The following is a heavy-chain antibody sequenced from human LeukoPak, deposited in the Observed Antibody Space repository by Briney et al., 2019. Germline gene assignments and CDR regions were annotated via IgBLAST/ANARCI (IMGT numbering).Heavy chain of an antibody. V-gene: IGHV1-18*01. CDR1: GYTFTSYG. CDR3: ARVTYACSGGSCYSMDV. Sequence: ASVKVSCKASGYTFTSYGISWVRQAPGQGLEWMGWISAYNGNTNYAQKLQGRVTMTTDTSTSTAYMELRSLRSDDTAVYHCARVTYACSGGSCYSMDVWGQGTTVTVSS. D-gene: IGHD2-15*01. J-gene: IGHJ6*02. CDR2: ISAYNGNT.